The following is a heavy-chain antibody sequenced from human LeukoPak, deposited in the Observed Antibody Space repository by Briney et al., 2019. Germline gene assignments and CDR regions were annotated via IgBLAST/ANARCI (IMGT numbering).Heavy chain of an antibody. J-gene: IGHJ4*02. Sequence: ASVKVSCKASGYTFTSYAMHWVRQAPGQRLEWMGWINAGNGNTKYSQKFQGRVTITRHTSASTAYMELSSLRSEDTAVYYCASTIIAVAGFDYWGQGTLVTVSS. CDR1: GYTFTSYA. D-gene: IGHD6-19*01. CDR3: ASTIIAVAGFDY. V-gene: IGHV1-3*01. CDR2: INAGNGNT.